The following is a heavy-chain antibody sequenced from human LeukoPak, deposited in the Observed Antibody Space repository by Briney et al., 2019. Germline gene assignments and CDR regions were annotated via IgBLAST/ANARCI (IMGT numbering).Heavy chain of an antibody. Sequence: PSETLSLTCTVSGGSISSYYWSWIRQPPGKGLEWIAMIYHSGTTYYNASLKSRVTISVDTSKNHFSLKLSSVTAADTAVYYCARRTTYVGWLPSESPSCFDYWGQGTLVTVSS. CDR2: IYHSGTT. CDR3: ARRTTYVGWLPSESPSCFDY. V-gene: IGHV4-59*08. D-gene: IGHD3-10*02. CDR1: GGSISSYY. J-gene: IGHJ4*02.